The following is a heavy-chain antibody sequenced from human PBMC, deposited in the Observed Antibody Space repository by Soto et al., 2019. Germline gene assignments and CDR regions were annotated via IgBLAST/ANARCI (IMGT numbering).Heavy chain of an antibody. D-gene: IGHD1-1*01. Sequence: PGGSLRLSCAASGFTFSYFSLNWVRQAPGKGLEWVSSISSSSYYKYYSDSVKGRFTISRDDAKNSLYLQMNSLRAEDTAVYYCARVSLDNYPDFWGQGTLVTVSS. CDR3: ARVSLDNYPDF. J-gene: IGHJ4*02. CDR1: GFTFSYFS. CDR2: ISSSSYYK. V-gene: IGHV3-21*01.